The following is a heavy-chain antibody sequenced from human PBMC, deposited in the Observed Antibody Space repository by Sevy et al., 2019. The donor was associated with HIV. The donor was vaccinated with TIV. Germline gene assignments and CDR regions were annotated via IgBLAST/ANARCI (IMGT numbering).Heavy chain of an antibody. CDR3: AKDTTAMVLYYFDY. D-gene: IGHD5-18*01. J-gene: IGHJ4*02. V-gene: IGHV3-9*03. CDR2: ISWISGSI. Sequence: GGSLRLSCAASGFTFDDYAMHWVRQAPGKGLEWVSGISWISGSIGYADSVKGRFTISRDNAKNSLYLQMNSLRAEDMALYYCAKDTTAMVLYYFDYWGQGTLVTVSS. CDR1: GFTFDDYA.